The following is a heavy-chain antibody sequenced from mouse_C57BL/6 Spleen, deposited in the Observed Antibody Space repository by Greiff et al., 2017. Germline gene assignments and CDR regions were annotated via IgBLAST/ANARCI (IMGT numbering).Heavy chain of an antibody. CDR2: ISGGGGNT. V-gene: IGHV5-9*01. CDR1: GFTFSSYT. CDR3: ARQSFDY. Sequence: EVKLMESGGGLVKPGGSLKLSCAASGFTFSSYTMSWVRQTPEKRLEWVATISGGGGNTYYPDSVKGLFTIARDNAKNTLYLQMSSLRSEDTALYYCARQSFDYWGQGTTLTVSS. J-gene: IGHJ2*01.